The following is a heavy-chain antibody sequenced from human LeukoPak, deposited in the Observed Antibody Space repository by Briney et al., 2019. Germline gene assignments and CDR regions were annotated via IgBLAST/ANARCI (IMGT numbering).Heavy chain of an antibody. V-gene: IGHV3-49*05. CDR2: IRSKAYGGTT. D-gene: IGHD2-2*01. CDR3: TRAGVVPAHNFDY. CDR1: GFTFGDYA. Sequence: KTGRSLRLSCTASGFTFGDYAMSWFRQAPGKGLEWVGFIRSKAYGGTTEYAASVKGRFTISRDDSKSIAYLQMNSPKTEDTAVYYCTRAGVVPAHNFDYWGQGTLVTVSS. J-gene: IGHJ4*02.